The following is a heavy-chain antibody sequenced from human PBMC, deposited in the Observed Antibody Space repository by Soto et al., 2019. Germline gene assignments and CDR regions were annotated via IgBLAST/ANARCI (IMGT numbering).Heavy chain of an antibody. V-gene: IGHV1-69*06. D-gene: IGHD3-3*01. CDR1: GGTFSSYA. Sequence: SVKVSCKASGGTFSSYAISWVRQAPGQGLEWMGGIIPIFGTANYAQKFQGRVTITADKSTSTAYMELSSLRSEETAVYYCARVFSPYDFWSGYYNKDDFDIWGQGTMVTVSS. CDR2: IIPIFGTA. J-gene: IGHJ3*02. CDR3: ARVFSPYDFWSGYYNKDDFDI.